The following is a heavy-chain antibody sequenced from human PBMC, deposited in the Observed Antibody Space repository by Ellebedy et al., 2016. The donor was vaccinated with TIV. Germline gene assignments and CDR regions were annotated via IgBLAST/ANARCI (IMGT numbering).Heavy chain of an antibody. D-gene: IGHD1-26*01. CDR3: ARDPAGRTWGAFDL. J-gene: IGHJ3*01. V-gene: IGHV3-7*03. CDR2: INQDGSEE. CDR1: GFSFINYW. Sequence: PGGSLRLSCAASGFSFINYWMTWVRQAPGKGLEWVANINQDGSEEQYVDTVKGRFTISRDNAKNSLYLQMSSLRAEDTAVYYCARDPAGRTWGAFDLWGQGTMATVSS.